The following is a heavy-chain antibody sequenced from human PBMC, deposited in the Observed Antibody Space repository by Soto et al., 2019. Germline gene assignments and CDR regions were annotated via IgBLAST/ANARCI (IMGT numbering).Heavy chain of an antibody. CDR3: ARSLGYCSSTSCYHYYFDY. CDR1: GGSISSYY. Sequence: SETLSLTCTVSGGSISSYYWSWIRQPPGKGLEWIGYIYYSGSTNYNPSLKSRVTISVDTSKNQFSLKLSSVTAADTAVYYCARSLGYCSSTSCYHYYFDYWGQGTLVTVS. CDR2: IYYSGST. V-gene: IGHV4-59*01. D-gene: IGHD2-2*01. J-gene: IGHJ4*02.